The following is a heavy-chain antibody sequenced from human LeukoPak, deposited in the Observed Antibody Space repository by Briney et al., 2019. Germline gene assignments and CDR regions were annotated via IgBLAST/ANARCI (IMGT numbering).Heavy chain of an antibody. CDR3: ARLSRAVLTYGMDV. J-gene: IGHJ6*04. Sequence: KVSCKASGYTFTSYGISWVRQAPGQGLEWMGIIYPGDSDTRYSPSFQGQVTISADRSISTAYLQWSSLKASDTAMYYCARLSRAVLTYGMDVWGKGITVTVSS. V-gene: IGHV5-51*01. D-gene: IGHD6-19*01. CDR2: IYPGDSDT. CDR1: GYTFTSYG.